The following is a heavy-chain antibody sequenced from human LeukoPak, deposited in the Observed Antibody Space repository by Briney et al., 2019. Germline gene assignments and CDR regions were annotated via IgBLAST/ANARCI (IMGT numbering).Heavy chain of an antibody. J-gene: IGHJ5*02. D-gene: IGHD5-18*01. V-gene: IGHV4-59*02. CDR3: ARTGARGYSS. CDR2: IYYTGT. Sequence: SETLSLTCTVSGGSVTDYYWSWIRQSPGKGLEWIGYIYYTGTSYNPSLKSRVTISVDTSKNQFSLKLSSVTAADTAVYYCARTGARGYSSWGQGTLVTVSS. CDR1: GGSVTDYY.